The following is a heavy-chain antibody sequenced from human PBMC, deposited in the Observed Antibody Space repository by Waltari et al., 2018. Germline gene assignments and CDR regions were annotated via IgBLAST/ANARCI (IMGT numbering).Heavy chain of an antibody. CDR1: GFTFSNYA. Sequence: EVQLLESGGGFIQPGGSLRLSCAASGFTFSNYAMSWARQAPGQGLAWGSPTNEDGGRTYYADSVRGRFAISRDNSKNTLYLQMNSLRADDTAVYYCAKRVGGVGFDYWGQGALVTVSS. CDR3: AKRVGGVGFDY. J-gene: IGHJ4*02. D-gene: IGHD3-16*01. V-gene: IGHV3-23*01. CDR2: TNEDGGRT.